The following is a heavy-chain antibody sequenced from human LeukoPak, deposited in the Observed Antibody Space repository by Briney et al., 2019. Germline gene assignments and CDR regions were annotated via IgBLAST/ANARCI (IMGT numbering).Heavy chain of an antibody. J-gene: IGHJ4*02. CDR2: VYYSGST. D-gene: IGHD3-3*01. V-gene: IGHV4-59*01. CDR1: GGSISTYY. CDR3: ARGRDFWSGYSFDY. Sequence: PSEALSLTCTVSGGSISTYYWSWVRKPPGKGLEWIGYVYYSGSTEYNPSLKSRVIISIDTSKIQFSLQLNSMTAADTAVYYCARGRDFWSGYSFDYWGQGTLVTVSS.